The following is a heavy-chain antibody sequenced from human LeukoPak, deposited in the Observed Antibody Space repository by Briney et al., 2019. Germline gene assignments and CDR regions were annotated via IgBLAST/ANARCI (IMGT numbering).Heavy chain of an antibody. D-gene: IGHD3-16*02. Sequence: SETLSLTCTVSGGSISSYYWSWIRQPPGKGLEWIGHIYYSGSTNYNPSLKSRVTISVDTSKNQFSLKLSSVTAADTAVYYCASHGARETDSVFYDYVGGSYRQTPNYYGMDVWGQGTTVTVPS. CDR3: ASHGARETDSVFYDYVGGSYRQTPNYYGMDV. CDR2: IYYSGST. CDR1: GGSISSYY. V-gene: IGHV4-59*08. J-gene: IGHJ6*02.